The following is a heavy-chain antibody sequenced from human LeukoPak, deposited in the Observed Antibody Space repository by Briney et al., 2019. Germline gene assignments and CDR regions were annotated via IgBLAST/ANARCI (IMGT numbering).Heavy chain of an antibody. D-gene: IGHD4-11*01. V-gene: IGHV4-30-4*08. CDR2: IYYSGST. CDR1: GGSISSGDYY. J-gene: IGHJ5*02. Sequence: SETLSLTCTVSGGSISSGDYYWSWIRQPPGKGLEWIGYIYYSGSTYYNPSLKSRVTISVDTSKHQFSLKLSSVTAADTAVYYCAGSYSNYVGWFDPWGQGTLVTVSS. CDR3: AGSYSNYVGWFDP.